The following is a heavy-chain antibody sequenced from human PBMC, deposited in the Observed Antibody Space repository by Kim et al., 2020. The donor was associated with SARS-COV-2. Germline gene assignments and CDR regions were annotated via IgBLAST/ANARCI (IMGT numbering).Heavy chain of an antibody. CDR3: AREWADCSSTSCYAYGMDV. D-gene: IGHD2-2*01. V-gene: IGHV3-74*01. CDR1: GFTFSSYW. J-gene: IGHJ6*02. CDR2: INSDGSST. Sequence: GGSLRLSCAASGFTFSSYWMHWVRQAPGKGLVWVSRINSDGSSTSYADSVKGRFTISRDNAKNTLYLQMNSLRAEDTAVYYCAREWADCSSTSCYAYGMDVWGQGTTVTVSS.